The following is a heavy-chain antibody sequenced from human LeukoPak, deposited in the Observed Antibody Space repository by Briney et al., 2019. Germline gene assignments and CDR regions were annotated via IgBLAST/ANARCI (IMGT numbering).Heavy chain of an antibody. D-gene: IGHD3-10*01. CDR3: ASASRITMLRGANDY. V-gene: IGHV1-46*01. CDR1: GYTFTSNY. J-gene: IGHJ4*02. CDR2: ISPSGGST. Sequence: ASVKVSCKAFGYTFTSNYMHWVRQAPGQGPEWMGVISPSGGSTTYAQKFQGRVTLTRDMSTSTAYMELSSLRSEDTAVYYCASASRITMLRGANDYWGQGTLVTVSS.